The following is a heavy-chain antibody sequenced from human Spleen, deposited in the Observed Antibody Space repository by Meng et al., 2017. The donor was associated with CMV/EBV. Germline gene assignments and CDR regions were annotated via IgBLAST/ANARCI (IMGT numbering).Heavy chain of an antibody. D-gene: IGHD3-10*01. CDR2: IYYSGNT. V-gene: IGHV4-39*07. J-gene: IGHJ4*02. Sequence: SETLSLTCTVSGGSISSSSYYWGWIRQPPGKGLEWIGTIYYSGNTYYNPSLKSRVTISIDTSKNQFSVKLNSVTAADTAVYYCARDSAKVGESSPDDYWGQGTLVTVSS. CDR3: ARDSAKVGESSPDDY. CDR1: GGSISSSSYY.